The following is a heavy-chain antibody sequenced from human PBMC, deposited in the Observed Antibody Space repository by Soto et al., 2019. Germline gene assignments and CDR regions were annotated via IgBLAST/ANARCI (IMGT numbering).Heavy chain of an antibody. J-gene: IGHJ4*02. D-gene: IGHD2-21*01. CDR2: LGPDGRNT. V-gene: IGHV3-23*01. Sequence: EVQLLGSGGCLVQPGESLRLSCVASEFSFSRYAMTWVRQAAGKGLQWVAGLGPDGRNTFYGESVRGRFTISRENSRNTLYLKMSSLRAEDTAVYFCVKQMTSWTDSFFDFWGQGIQVTVSS. CDR1: EFSFSRYA. CDR3: VKQMTSWTDSFFDF.